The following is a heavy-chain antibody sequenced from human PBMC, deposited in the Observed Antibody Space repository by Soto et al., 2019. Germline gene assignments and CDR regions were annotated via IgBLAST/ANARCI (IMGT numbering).Heavy chain of an antibody. D-gene: IGHD6-19*01. CDR2: IYPGDSDT. J-gene: IGHJ6*02. Sequence: PGESLKISCKGSGYSFTSYWIGWVRQMPGKGLEWMGIIYPGDSDTRYSPSFQGQVTISADKSISTAYLQWSSLKASDTAMYYCARQNSGWYYYYYYGMDVWGQGTTVTVS. V-gene: IGHV5-51*01. CDR3: ARQNSGWYYYYYYGMDV. CDR1: GYSFTSYW.